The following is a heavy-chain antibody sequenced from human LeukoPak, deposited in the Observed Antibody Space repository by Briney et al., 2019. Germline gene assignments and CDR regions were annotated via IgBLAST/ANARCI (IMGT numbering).Heavy chain of an antibody. J-gene: IGHJ3*02. Sequence: PGRSLRLSCAASGFTFSSYAMHWVRQAPGKGLVWVAVISYDGSNKYYADSVKGRFTISRDNSKNTVYLLMNSLRAEDTAVYYCARRGRAAHAFDIWGQGTMVTVSS. CDR3: ARRGRAAHAFDI. D-gene: IGHD6-6*01. V-gene: IGHV3-30*14. CDR2: ISYDGSNK. CDR1: GFTFSSYA.